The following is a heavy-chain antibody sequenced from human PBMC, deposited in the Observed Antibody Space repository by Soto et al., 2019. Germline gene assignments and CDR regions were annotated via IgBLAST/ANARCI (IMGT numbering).Heavy chain of an antibody. J-gene: IGHJ6*03. CDR3: AGDGAKRDIGGSYRGWPGPNYYYYYNVDV. V-gene: IGHV1-18*01. CDR1: GYTFTSYG. CDR2: ISAYNGNT. Sequence: GASVKVSCKASGYTFTSYGISWVRQAPGQGLEWMGWISAYNGNTNYAQKLQGRVTMTTDTSTSTAYMELRSLRSDDTAVYYCAGDGAKRDIGGSYRGWPGPNYYYYYNVDVGGKGTRVTVPS. D-gene: IGHD1-26*01.